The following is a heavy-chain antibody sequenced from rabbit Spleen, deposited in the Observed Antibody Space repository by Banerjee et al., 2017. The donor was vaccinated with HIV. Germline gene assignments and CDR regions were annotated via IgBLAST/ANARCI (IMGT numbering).Heavy chain of an antibody. Sequence: QQQLEESGGGLVKPGGTLTLNCTASGFSFSGNYYMCWVRQAPGKGLEWIGCVYAGSSGSTYYASWAKGRFTISKTSSTTVTLQMTSLTAADTATYFCARDTSSSFSSYGMDLWGPGTLVTVS. CDR3: ARDTSSSFSSYGMDL. CDR1: GFSFSGNYY. J-gene: IGHJ6*01. CDR2: VYAGSSGST. V-gene: IGHV1S45*01. D-gene: IGHD1-1*01.